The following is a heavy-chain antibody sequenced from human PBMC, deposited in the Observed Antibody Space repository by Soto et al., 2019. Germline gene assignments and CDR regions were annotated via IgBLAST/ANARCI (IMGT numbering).Heavy chain of an antibody. CDR3: ARDHSLGWSGYYQPWYFDY. D-gene: IGHD3-3*01. J-gene: IGHJ4*02. Sequence: ASVKVSCKASGYTFTSYYMHWVRQAPGQGLEWMGIINPSGGSTSYAQKFQGRVTMTRDTSTSTVYMELSSLRSEDTAVYYCARDHSLGWSGYYQPWYFDYWGQGTLVTVSS. CDR2: INPSGGST. V-gene: IGHV1-46*03. CDR1: GYTFTSYY.